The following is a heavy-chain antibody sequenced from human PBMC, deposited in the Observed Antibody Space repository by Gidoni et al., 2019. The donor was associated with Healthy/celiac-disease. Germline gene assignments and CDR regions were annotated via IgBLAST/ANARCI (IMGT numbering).Heavy chain of an antibody. CDR1: GFTFSGSA. Sequence: EVQLVESGGGLVQPAGSLKLACAASGFTFSGSASHWVRQASGRGLAWVGRIRSKANSYATSYAASVKGRFTISRDDSKNTAYLQMNSLKTEDTAVYYCTRHSITMVQGVIITKAFDIWGQGTMVTVSS. CDR3: TRHSITMVQGVIITKAFDI. CDR2: IRSKANSYAT. J-gene: IGHJ3*02. V-gene: IGHV3-73*02. D-gene: IGHD3-10*01.